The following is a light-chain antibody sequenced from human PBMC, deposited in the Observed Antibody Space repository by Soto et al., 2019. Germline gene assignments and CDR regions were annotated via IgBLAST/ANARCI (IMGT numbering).Light chain of an antibody. CDR3: QQYRNLPLT. V-gene: IGKV1-33*01. CDR1: QDIKNY. J-gene: IGKJ5*01. CDR2: DAS. Sequence: DIQMTQSPSSLSASVGDRFTITCQASQDIKNYLNWYQQKPGQAPELLIYDASNLQTGVPSRFSGSGSGTDFTFTINILQPEDVATYYCQQYRNLPLTFGQGTRLEIK.